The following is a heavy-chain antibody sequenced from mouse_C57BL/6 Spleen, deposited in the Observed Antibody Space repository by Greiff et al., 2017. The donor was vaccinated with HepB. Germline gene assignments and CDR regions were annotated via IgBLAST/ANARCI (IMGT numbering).Heavy chain of an antibody. D-gene: IGHD2-4*01. CDR1: GYTFTSYW. J-gene: IGHJ3*01. V-gene: IGHV1-50*01. CDR3: ARWVYDYDVGVAY. CDR2: IDPSDSYN. Sequence: QVQLQQPGAELVKPGASVKLSCKASGYTFTSYWMQWVKQRPGQGLAWIGEIDPSDSYNNYNQKFKGQATLTVDTSSSTAYMQLSSLTSEDSAVYYCARWVYDYDVGVAYWGQGTLVTVSA.